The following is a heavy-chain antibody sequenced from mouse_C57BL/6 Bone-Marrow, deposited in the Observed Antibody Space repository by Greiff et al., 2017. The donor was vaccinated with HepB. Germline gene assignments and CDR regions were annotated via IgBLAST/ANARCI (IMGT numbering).Heavy chain of an antibody. J-gene: IGHJ4*01. CDR3: ARRDGSSPYAMDY. Sequence: QVQLQQSGAELVKPGASVKISCKASGYAFSSYWMNRVKQRPGKGLEWIGQIYPGDGDTNYNGKSKGKATLTADKSSSTAYMQLSSLTSEDSAVYFCARRDGSSPYAMDYWGQGTSVTVSS. V-gene: IGHV1-80*01. CDR2: IYPGDGDT. CDR1: GYAFSSYW. D-gene: IGHD1-1*01.